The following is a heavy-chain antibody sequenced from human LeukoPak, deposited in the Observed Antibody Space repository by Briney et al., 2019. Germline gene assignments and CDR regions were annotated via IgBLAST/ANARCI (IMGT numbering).Heavy chain of an antibody. CDR2: IYYSGST. D-gene: IGHD4-23*01. J-gene: IGHJ4*02. V-gene: IGHV4-30-4*01. CDR3: ARDLLNEGNHLDY. Sequence: SETLSLTCTVSGGSISSGDYYWSWIRQPPGEGVEWIGYIYYSGSTYYNPSLKSRVTISVDTSKNQFSLKLSSVTAADTAVYYCARDLLNEGNHLDYWGQGTLVTVSS. CDR1: GGSISSGDYY.